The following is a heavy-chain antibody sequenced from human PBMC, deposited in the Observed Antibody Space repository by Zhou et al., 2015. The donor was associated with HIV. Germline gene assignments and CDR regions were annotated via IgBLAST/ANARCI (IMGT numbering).Heavy chain of an antibody. J-gene: IGHJ4*02. CDR2: VNPETGAT. Sequence: QVQLVQSGAEVKKPGSSVKVSCKASGGTFGSYGISWLRQAPGQRLEWMGWVNPETGATLYEQKFQGRVTMTRDLSITTTYMELTWLRSDDTAVYYCAREAGGWYHLDFWGQGTLVPVSS. D-gene: IGHD6-19*01. V-gene: IGHV1-2*02. CDR3: AREAGGWYHLDF. CDR1: GGTFGSYG.